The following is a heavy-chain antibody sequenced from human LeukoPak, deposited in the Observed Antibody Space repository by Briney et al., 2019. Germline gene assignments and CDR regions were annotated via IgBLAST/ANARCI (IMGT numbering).Heavy chain of an antibody. CDR3: AKGDFYGSGRDYYYYMDV. Sequence: SGGSLRLSCAASGFTFSRYGMSWVRQAPGKGLEWVSAISGSGGRTYYADSVKGRFTISRDNSKNTLYLQMTSLRAEDTAVYNCAKGDFYGSGRDYYYYMDVWGKGTTVTISS. J-gene: IGHJ6*03. V-gene: IGHV3-23*01. CDR2: ISGSGGRT. CDR1: GFTFSRYG. D-gene: IGHD3-10*01.